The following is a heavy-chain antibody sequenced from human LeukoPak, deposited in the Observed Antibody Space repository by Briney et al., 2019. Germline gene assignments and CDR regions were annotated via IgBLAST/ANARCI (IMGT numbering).Heavy chain of an antibody. D-gene: IGHD5-18*01. Sequence: GGSLRLSCAASLFTFSSYAMSWVRQAPGKGLEWVSAISGSGGSTYYADSVKGRFTISRDNSKNTLYLQMNSLRAEDTAVYYCASDRGYSYGRYIDYWGQGTLVTVSS. V-gene: IGHV3-23*01. CDR1: LFTFSSYA. CDR3: ASDRGYSYGRYIDY. J-gene: IGHJ4*02. CDR2: ISGSGGST.